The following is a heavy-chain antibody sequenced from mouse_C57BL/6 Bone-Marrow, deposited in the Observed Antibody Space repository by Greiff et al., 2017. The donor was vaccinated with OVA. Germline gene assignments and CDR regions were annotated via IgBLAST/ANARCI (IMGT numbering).Heavy chain of an antibody. Sequence: QVQLQQPGAELVRPGSSVKLSCKASGYTFTSYWMDWVKQRPGQGLEWIGNIYPSDSETHYNQKFTDKATLTVDKSSSTAYMQLSSLTSEDSAVYYCARRDYYGSSYSAMDYWGQGTSVTVSS. CDR2: IYPSDSET. D-gene: IGHD1-1*01. CDR3: ARRDYYGSSYSAMDY. J-gene: IGHJ4*01. CDR1: GYTFTSYW. V-gene: IGHV1-61*01.